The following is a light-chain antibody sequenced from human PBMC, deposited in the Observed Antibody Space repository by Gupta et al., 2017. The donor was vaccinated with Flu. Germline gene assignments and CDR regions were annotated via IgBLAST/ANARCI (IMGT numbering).Light chain of an antibody. Sequence: QSAPTQPASASGSPGQSITISCTGTSSDVGGYNYVSWYQQHPGKAPKLMIYEVSNRPSGVSNRFSGSKSGNTASLTISGLQAEDEADYYCSSYTGSSTLVFGGGTKRTVL. CDR2: EVS. CDR1: SSDVGGYNY. J-gene: IGLJ3*02. V-gene: IGLV2-14*01. CDR3: SSYTGSSTLV.